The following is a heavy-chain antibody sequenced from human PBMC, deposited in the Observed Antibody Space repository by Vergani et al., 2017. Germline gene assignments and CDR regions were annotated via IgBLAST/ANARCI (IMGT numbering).Heavy chain of an antibody. V-gene: IGHV3-23*01. Sequence: EVQLLESGGGLVQPGGSLRLSCAASGFTFSSYAMSWVRQAPGKGLEWVSAISGSGGSTYYADSVKGRFTISRDNAKNSLYLQMNSLRAEDTAVYYCAGGEVTIFGVVTHWGQGTLVTVSS. CDR3: AGGEVTIFGVVTH. J-gene: IGHJ4*02. CDR1: GFTFSSYA. CDR2: ISGSGGST. D-gene: IGHD3-3*01.